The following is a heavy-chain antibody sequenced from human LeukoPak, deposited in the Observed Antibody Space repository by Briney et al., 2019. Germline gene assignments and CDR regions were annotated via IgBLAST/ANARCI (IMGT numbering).Heavy chain of an antibody. Sequence: ASVKVSCKASGYTFTSYYMHWVRQAPGQGLEWMGIINPSGGSTSYAQKFQGRVIMTRDTSTSTVYMELSSLRSEDTAVYYCARSLGYCSSTSCYAIDPSWFDPWGQGTLVTVSS. CDR3: ARSLGYCSSTSCYAIDPSWFDP. V-gene: IGHV1-46*01. J-gene: IGHJ5*02. CDR2: INPSGGST. D-gene: IGHD2-2*01. CDR1: GYTFTSYY.